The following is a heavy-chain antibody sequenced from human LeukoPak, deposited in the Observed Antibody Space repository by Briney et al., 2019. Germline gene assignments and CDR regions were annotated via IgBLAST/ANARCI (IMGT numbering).Heavy chain of an antibody. CDR3: AKVAWDGGYVDAY. V-gene: IGHV3-64*04. D-gene: IGHD5-12*01. CDR1: GFPFSSYA. Sequence: GGSLRLSCSASGFPFSSYAMHWVRQAPGKGLEYVSAISDSGGSTYYADSVKGRFTISRDNSKNTLYLQMNSVRAADTAVYFCAKVAWDGGYVDAYWGQGTLVTVSS. CDR2: ISDSGGST. J-gene: IGHJ4*02.